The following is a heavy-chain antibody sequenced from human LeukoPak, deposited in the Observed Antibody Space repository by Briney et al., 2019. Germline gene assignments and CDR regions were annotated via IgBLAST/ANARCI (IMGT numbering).Heavy chain of an antibody. CDR3: AAGIRGDPYNWFDP. V-gene: IGHV1-58*02. D-gene: IGHD2/OR15-2a*01. CDR2: IVVGSGNT. J-gene: IGHJ5*02. CDR1: GFTFTTSA. Sequence: SVKVSCKTSGFTFTTSAMQWVRQARGQRLEWIGWIVVGSGNTNCAQKFQERVTMTRDTSTSTAYMELSSLRSEDTAVYYCAAGIRGDPYNWFDPWGQGTLVTVSS.